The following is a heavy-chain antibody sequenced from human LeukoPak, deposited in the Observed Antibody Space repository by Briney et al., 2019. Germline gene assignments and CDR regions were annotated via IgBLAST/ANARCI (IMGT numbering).Heavy chain of an antibody. CDR2: IYYSGTT. J-gene: IGHJ5*02. CDR1: GGFISSNSAY. V-gene: IGHV4-39*07. Sequence: PSETLSLTCTVSGGFISSNSAYWSWIRQPPGKALEWIGNIYYSGTTYYNPSLQSRVTMSVDTSNNQFSLKLTSVTAADTAVYYCARDCGGGLCHSWFAGFDTWGQGALVTVSS. D-gene: IGHD2-15*01. CDR3: ARDCGGGLCHSWFAGFDT.